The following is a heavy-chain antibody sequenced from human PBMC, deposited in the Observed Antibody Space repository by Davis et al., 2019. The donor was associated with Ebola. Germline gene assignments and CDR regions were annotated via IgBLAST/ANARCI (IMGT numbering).Heavy chain of an antibody. CDR1: GFTFSSYG. CDR2: IWYDGSNK. D-gene: IGHD6-13*01. J-gene: IGHJ5*02. Sequence: GESLKISCAASGFTFSSYGMHWVRQAPGKGLEWVAVIWYDGSNKYYADSVKGRFTISRDNSKNTLYLQMNSLRAEDTAVYYCARAPQSDIAAACTWGQGTLVTVSS. CDR3: ARAPQSDIAAACT. V-gene: IGHV3-33*01.